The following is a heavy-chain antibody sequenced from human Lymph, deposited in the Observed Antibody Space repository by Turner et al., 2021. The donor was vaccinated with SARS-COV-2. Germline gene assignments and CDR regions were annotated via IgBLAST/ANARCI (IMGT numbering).Heavy chain of an antibody. V-gene: IGHV3-23*01. CDR3: AKGVSGAMIVVVIPYFDY. CDR2: ISGSGGDT. D-gene: IGHD3-22*01. J-gene: IGHJ4*02. Sequence: EVQLLESGGGLVQPGGSLRLSCAASGFTFSSYSMSWVRQAPGKGLEWVSAISGSGGDTYYADSVKGRFTISRDNSKNTLYLQMNSLRAEDTAVYYCAKGVSGAMIVVVIPYFDYWGQGTLVTVSS. CDR1: GFTFSSYS.